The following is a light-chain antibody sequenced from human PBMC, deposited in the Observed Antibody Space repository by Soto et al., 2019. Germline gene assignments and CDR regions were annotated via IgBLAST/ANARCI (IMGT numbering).Light chain of an antibody. Sequence: EIVLTQSPGTLSLSPGERATLSCRASQSVSSSSLAWYQQKPGQAPRLLIYGASSRATGIPDRFSGSGSGKDFILTIIILEPEDFAVYYCQQYGSAPPTYTFGQVTKLEIK. CDR1: QSVSSSS. J-gene: IGKJ2*01. CDR3: QQYGSAPPTYT. CDR2: GAS. V-gene: IGKV3-20*01.